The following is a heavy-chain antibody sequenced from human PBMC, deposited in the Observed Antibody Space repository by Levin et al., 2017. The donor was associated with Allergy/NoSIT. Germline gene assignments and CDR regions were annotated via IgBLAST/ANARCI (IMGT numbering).Heavy chain of an antibody. Sequence: GGSLRLSCAASGFTFSSYAMHWVRQAPGKGLEWVAVISYDGSNKYYADSVKGRFTISRDNSKNTLYLQMNSLRAEDTAVYYCARGPTTYYDILTGYRYRPGGAEYFQHWGQGTLVTVSS. D-gene: IGHD3-9*01. CDR3: ARGPTTYYDILTGYRYRPGGAEYFQH. CDR2: ISYDGSNK. V-gene: IGHV3-30-3*01. CDR1: GFTFSSYA. J-gene: IGHJ1*01.